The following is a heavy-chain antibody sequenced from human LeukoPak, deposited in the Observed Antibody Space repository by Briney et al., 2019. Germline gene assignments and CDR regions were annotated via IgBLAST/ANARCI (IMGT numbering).Heavy chain of an antibody. CDR2: INPSGGST. V-gene: IGHV1-46*01. Sequence: ASVKVSCKASGYTFTSYGISWVRQAPGQGLEWMGIINPSGGSTSYAQKFQGRVTMTRDTSTSTVYMELSSLRSEDTAVYYCARGYYYDSSGYYYFDLDYWGQGTLVTVSS. J-gene: IGHJ4*02. CDR3: ARGYYYDSSGYYYFDLDY. D-gene: IGHD3-22*01. CDR1: GYTFTSYG.